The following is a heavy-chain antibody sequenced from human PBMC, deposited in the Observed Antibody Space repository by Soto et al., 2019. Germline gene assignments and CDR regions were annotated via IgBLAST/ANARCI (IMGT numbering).Heavy chain of an antibody. D-gene: IGHD3-10*01. J-gene: IGHJ6*03. CDR2: INHSGST. CDR3: ARWFEYLGIYYYYYYMDV. Sequence: SETLSLTCAVYGGSFSGYYWSWIRQPPGKGLEWIGEINHSGSTNYNPSLKSRVTISVDTSKNQFSLKLSSVTAADTAVYYCARWFEYLGIYYYYYYMDVWGKGTTVTVSS. CDR1: GGSFSGYY. V-gene: IGHV4-34*01.